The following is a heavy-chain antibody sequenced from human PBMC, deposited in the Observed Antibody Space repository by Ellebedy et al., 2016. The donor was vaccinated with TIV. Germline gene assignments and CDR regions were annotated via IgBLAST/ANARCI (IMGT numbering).Heavy chain of an antibody. CDR2: ISSNGDST. J-gene: IGHJ4*02. Sequence: GESLKISCAASGFTFRSYAMHWVRQAPGKGLEYVSAISSNGDSTYYANSVQGRFTISRDHSKNTLYLQMGSLRPEDTAIYYCAKGGDTGSSSGWYYFDYWGQGTLVTVSS. V-gene: IGHV3-64*01. CDR1: GFTFRSYA. CDR3: AKGGDTGSSSGWYYFDY. D-gene: IGHD6-19*01.